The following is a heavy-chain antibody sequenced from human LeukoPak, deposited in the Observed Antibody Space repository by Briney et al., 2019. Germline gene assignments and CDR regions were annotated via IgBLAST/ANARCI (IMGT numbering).Heavy chain of an antibody. Sequence: PSETLSLTCTVSGGSISSSSYYWGWIRQPPGKGLEWIGSIYYSGSTYCNPSLKSRVTISVDTSKNQFSLKLSSVTAADTAVYYCARHGGSGSFDYWGQGTLVTVSS. CDR2: IYYSGST. V-gene: IGHV4-39*01. J-gene: IGHJ4*02. D-gene: IGHD1-26*01. CDR3: ARHGGSGSFDY. CDR1: GGSISSSSYY.